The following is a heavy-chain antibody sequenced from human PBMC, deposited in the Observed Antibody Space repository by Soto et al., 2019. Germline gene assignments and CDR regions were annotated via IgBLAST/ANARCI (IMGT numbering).Heavy chain of an antibody. CDR3: ARGRIYYDSSGYYPDY. CDR2: ISRSSNYI. Sequence: GGSLRLSCAASGFTFSSYSMNWVRQAPGKGLEWVASISRSSNYIYYADSVKGRFTSSRYNAKNSLYLQMNSLRAEDTAVYYCARGRIYYDSSGYYPDYWGQGTLVTVSS. J-gene: IGHJ4*02. V-gene: IGHV3-21*01. D-gene: IGHD3-22*01. CDR1: GFTFSSYS.